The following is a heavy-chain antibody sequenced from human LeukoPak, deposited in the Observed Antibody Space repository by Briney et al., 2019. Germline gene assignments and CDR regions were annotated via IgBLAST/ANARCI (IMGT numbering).Heavy chain of an antibody. D-gene: IGHD3-9*01. Sequence: PGGSLRLSCAASGFTFSNAWMSWVRQAPGKGLEWVGRIKSKTDGGTTDYAAPVKGRFAISRDDSKNTLYLQMNSLKTEDTAVYYCTTDSHMGVLRYFDWLYRAEVFDYWGQGTLVTVSS. CDR1: GFTFSNAW. CDR2: IKSKTDGGTT. CDR3: TTDSHMGVLRYFDWLYRAEVFDY. V-gene: IGHV3-15*01. J-gene: IGHJ4*02.